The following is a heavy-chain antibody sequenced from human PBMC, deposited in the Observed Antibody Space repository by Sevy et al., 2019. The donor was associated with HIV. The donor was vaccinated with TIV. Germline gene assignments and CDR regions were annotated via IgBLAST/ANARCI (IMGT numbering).Heavy chain of an antibody. CDR2: ISHDGDNK. V-gene: IGHV3-30*14. CDR1: GFKFNGHG. Sequence: LRLSCVAPGFKFNGHGIHWVRQAPGKGLQWVAGISHDGDNKIYGDSVKGRFSISGDQSKNTVYLQMGTLTPEDTAIYYCARDFEVNNWRVVGAFDMWGLGTLVTVSS. D-gene: IGHD3-3*01. J-gene: IGHJ3*02. CDR3: ARDFEVNNWRVVGAFDM.